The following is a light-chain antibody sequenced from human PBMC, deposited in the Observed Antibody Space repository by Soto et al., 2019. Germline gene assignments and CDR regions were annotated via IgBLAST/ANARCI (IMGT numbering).Light chain of an antibody. CDR1: QSVSSW. CDR2: DAS. Sequence: DIQMTQSPSTLSASVGDRVTITCRASQSVSSWLAWYQQKPGKAPKLLIYDASSLKSGVPARFSGSESRTECTLTISSLQPDDSATYYCQQYNSYPWTFGQGTKVEVK. V-gene: IGKV1-5*01. CDR3: QQYNSYPWT. J-gene: IGKJ1*01.